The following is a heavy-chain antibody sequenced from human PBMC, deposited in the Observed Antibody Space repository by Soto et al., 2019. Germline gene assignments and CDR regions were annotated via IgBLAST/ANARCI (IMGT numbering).Heavy chain of an antibody. CDR1: GYSFIGHY. Sequence: QVHLVQSGAELKSPGASVKVSCKASGYSFIGHYIHWVRQDPGQGLEWMGWINPNIGATNYAPKFGGRVTVTRGTSIGAAYLEVTRLRSDDTAVYFCASEGQGFDSPTASSRWFGPWGQGTLISVS. D-gene: IGHD4-17*01. V-gene: IGHV1-2*02. CDR2: INPNIGAT. J-gene: IGHJ5*02. CDR3: ASEGQGFDSPTASSRWFGP.